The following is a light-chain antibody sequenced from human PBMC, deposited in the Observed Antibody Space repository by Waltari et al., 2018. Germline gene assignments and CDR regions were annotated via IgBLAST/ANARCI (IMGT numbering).Light chain of an antibody. J-gene: IGKJ5*01. CDR2: DAS. CDR1: QSVSSY. V-gene: IGKV3-11*01. Sequence: EIVLTQSPATLSLSPGERATLPCRASQSVSSYLAWYQQKPGQAPRLLIYDASNSATGIPARFSGSGSGTDFTLTIRRLEPEDFAVYYCQQRSNWPPRITFGQGTRLEIK. CDR3: QQRSNWPPRIT.